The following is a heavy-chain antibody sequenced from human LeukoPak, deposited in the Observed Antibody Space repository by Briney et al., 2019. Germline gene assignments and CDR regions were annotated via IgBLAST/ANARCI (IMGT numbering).Heavy chain of an antibody. CDR2: IKSKTDGGTT. Sequence: GGSLRLSCAASGFTFSNAWMSWVRQAPGKGLEWVGRIKSKTDGGTTDYAAPVKGRFTISRDDSKNTLYLQMNSLKTEDTAVYYCTIVVVILRIPSIDYWGQGTLVTVSS. CDR3: TIVVVILRIPSIDY. J-gene: IGHJ4*02. CDR1: GFTFSNAW. V-gene: IGHV3-15*01. D-gene: IGHD3-22*01.